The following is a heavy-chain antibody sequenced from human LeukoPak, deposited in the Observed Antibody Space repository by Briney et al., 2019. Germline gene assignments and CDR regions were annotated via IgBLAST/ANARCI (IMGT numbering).Heavy chain of an antibody. V-gene: IGHV1-46*01. J-gene: IGHJ4*02. Sequence: ASVKVSFTASGYTFTIYYMHWVRQAPGQGLEWMGIINPSGGSTSYAQKFQGRVTMTRDTSTSTVYMELSSLRSEDTAVYYCARSITMIVVVFDYWGQGTLVTVSS. CDR2: INPSGGST. D-gene: IGHD3-22*01. CDR3: ARSITMIVVVFDY. CDR1: GYTFTIYY.